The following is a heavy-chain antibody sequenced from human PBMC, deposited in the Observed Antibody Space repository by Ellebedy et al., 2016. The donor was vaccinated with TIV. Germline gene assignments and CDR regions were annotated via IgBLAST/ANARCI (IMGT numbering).Heavy chain of an antibody. CDR2: IWYDGSNK. V-gene: IGHV3-33*06. CDR1: GFTFSSYG. D-gene: IGHD6-13*01. Sequence: GESLKISCAASGFTFSSYGMHWVRQAPGKGLEWVAVIWYDGSNKYYADSVKGRFTISRDNSKNTLYLQMNSLRAEDTALYYCAKAPYSLGWYSGADYWGQGTLVTVSS. CDR3: AKAPYSLGWYSGADY. J-gene: IGHJ4*02.